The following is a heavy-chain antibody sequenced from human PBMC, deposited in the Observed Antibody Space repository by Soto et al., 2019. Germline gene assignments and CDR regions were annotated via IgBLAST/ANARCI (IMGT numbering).Heavy chain of an antibody. CDR1: GGPISSGDYY. D-gene: IGHD2-2*01. CDR3: ARGYCSSTSCYRMGDNWFDP. J-gene: IGHJ5*02. Sequence: SETLSLTCTVSGGPISSGDYYWSWIRQPPGKGLEWIGYIYYSGSTYYNPSLKSRVTISVDTSKNQFSLKLSSVTAADTAVYYCARGYCSSTSCYRMGDNWFDPWRQGTLVTVSS. V-gene: IGHV4-30-4*01. CDR2: IYYSGST.